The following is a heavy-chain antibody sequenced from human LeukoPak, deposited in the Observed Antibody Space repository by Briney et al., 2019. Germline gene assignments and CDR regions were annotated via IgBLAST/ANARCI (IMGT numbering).Heavy chain of an antibody. CDR3: ARDLGGSFLYYYYGMDV. J-gene: IGHJ6*02. D-gene: IGHD1-26*01. V-gene: IGHV3-23*01. CDR2: ISGSGGST. Sequence: GGSLRLSCAASGFTFSSYAMSWVRQAPGKGLEWVSAISGSGGSTYYADSVKGRFTISRDNSKNTLYLQMNSLRAEDTAVYYCARDLGGSFLYYYYGMDVWGQGTTVTVSS. CDR1: GFTFSSYA.